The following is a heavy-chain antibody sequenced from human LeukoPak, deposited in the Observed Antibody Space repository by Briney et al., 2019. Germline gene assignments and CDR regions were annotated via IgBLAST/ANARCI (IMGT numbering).Heavy chain of an antibody. Sequence: GGSLRLSCAASGFTFSSYSMNWVRQAPGKGLEGVSSISGSSSYIYYADSVKGRFTISRDNAKNSLYLQMNSLRAEDTAVYYCARHSWFGDRNLFDPWGQGTLVTVSS. D-gene: IGHD3-10*01. CDR1: GFTFSSYS. J-gene: IGHJ5*02. V-gene: IGHV3-21*01. CDR2: ISGSSSYI. CDR3: ARHSWFGDRNLFDP.